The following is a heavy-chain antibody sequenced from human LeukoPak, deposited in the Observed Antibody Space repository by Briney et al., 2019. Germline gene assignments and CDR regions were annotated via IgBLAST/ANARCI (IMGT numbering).Heavy chain of an antibody. J-gene: IGHJ6*02. CDR2: INPSGGST. CDR3: ARATEDGMDV. CDR1: GGTFSSYA. Sequence: ASVKVSCKASGGTFSSYAISWVRQAPGQGLEWMGIINPSGGSTSYAQKFQGRVTMTRDTSTSTVYMELSSLRSEDTAVYYCARATEDGMDVWGQGTTVTVSS. V-gene: IGHV1-46*01.